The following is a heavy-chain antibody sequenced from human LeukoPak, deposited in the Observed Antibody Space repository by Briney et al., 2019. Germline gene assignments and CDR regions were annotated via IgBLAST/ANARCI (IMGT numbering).Heavy chain of an antibody. CDR2: FDPKAGEK. J-gene: IGHJ6*02. D-gene: IGHD1-7*01. CDR3: ATVWNSYYKYGLDV. CDR1: GYTLIELS. Sequence: GASVKVSCKVSGYTLIELSMHWVRQAPGKGLEWMGGFDPKAGEKVYAQKFQGRVTMTEDTSTDTAYMELSSLRSGDTAVYYCATVWNSYYKYGLDVWGQGTTVTVSS. V-gene: IGHV1-24*01.